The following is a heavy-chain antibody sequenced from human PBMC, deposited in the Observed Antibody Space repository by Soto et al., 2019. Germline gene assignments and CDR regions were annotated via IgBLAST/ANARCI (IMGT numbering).Heavy chain of an antibody. CDR1: GFVFSDFQ. V-gene: IGHV3-21*01. J-gene: IGHJ4*02. D-gene: IGHD3-16*01. Sequence: GGSLRLSCAASGFVFSDFQFNWVRQAPGGGLEWLSSIIGTSAFTEYAESIEGRFTISRDNPNKLLFLHMDNLRPEDTAVYYCARDNLAFQGAFDLWGQGTLVTVSS. CDR2: IIGTSAFT. CDR3: ARDNLAFQGAFDL.